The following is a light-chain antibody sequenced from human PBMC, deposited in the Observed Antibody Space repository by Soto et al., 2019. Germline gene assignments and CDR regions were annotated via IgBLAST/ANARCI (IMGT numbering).Light chain of an antibody. Sequence: QSVLTQPASVSGSPGQSITISCTGTSSDVGAYNYVSWYQQQSGKAPKLMIHEVSNRPSGVSNRFSGSKSGNTASLTISGPQAEDEADYYCSSYTTSRAYVFGIGTKATVL. CDR3: SSYTTSRAYV. CDR1: SSDVGAYNY. V-gene: IGLV2-14*01. J-gene: IGLJ1*01. CDR2: EVS.